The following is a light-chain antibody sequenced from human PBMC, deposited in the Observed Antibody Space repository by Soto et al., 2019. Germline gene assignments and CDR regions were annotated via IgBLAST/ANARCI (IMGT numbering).Light chain of an antibody. J-gene: IGKJ1*01. Sequence: EIVLTQSPGTLSLSPGERATLSCRASQSVSSSYLAWYQQKPGQAPRLLLYGASSRATGIPDRFSGSGSGTDFTLTISRLEPEVFAVYYCQQYGSSPLRVTWTFGQGTKVEIK. CDR3: QQYGSSPLRVTWT. CDR2: GAS. V-gene: IGKV3-20*01. CDR1: QSVSSSY.